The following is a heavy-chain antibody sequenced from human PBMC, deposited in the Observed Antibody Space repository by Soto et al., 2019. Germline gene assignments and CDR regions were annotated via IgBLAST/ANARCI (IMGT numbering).Heavy chain of an antibody. V-gene: IGHV1-69*06. CDR3: ARAVGYSRASRGWLDP. CDR1: GGTFSSYA. J-gene: IGHJ5*02. Sequence: ASVKVSCKASGGTFSSYAISWARQAPGQGLEWMGGIIPIFGTANYAQKFQGRVTFTADKSTSTAYMELSSLRSEDAAVYYCARAVGYSRASRGWLDPWGQGTVLTVSS. D-gene: IGHD6-19*01. CDR2: IIPIFGTA.